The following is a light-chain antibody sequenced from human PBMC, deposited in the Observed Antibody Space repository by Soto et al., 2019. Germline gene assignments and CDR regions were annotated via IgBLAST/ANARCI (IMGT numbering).Light chain of an antibody. CDR2: DVS. CDR1: SSDIGAYNY. Sequence: QSALTQPASVSGSPGQSITISCTGTSSDIGAYNYVSWYRQHPGKAPKLMIYDVSNRPSGVSDRFSGSKSGNTASLSISGLQAEDEADYYCGSYTSSSTWVFGGGTKVTVL. CDR3: GSYTSSSTWV. J-gene: IGLJ3*02. V-gene: IGLV2-14*03.